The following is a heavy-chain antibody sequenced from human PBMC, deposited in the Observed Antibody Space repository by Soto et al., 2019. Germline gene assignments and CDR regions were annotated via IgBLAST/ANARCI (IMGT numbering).Heavy chain of an antibody. Sequence: LRLSCEASGFRFNSYSMNWVRQAPQKGLEWVSLIDARSNYIYYADSVEGRFTISRDNARNSLYLQMDSLRVEDTAVYYCVRENGMAGATSAFEYWGQGTPVTVSS. CDR3: VRENGMAGATSAFEY. V-gene: IGHV3-21*06. CDR2: IDARSNYI. D-gene: IGHD1-26*01. J-gene: IGHJ4*02. CDR1: GFRFNSYS.